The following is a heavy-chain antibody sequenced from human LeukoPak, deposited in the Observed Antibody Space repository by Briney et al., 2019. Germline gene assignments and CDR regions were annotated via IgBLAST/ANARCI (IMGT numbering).Heavy chain of an antibody. CDR1: GYTLTELS. V-gene: IGHV1-24*01. Sequence: ASVKVSCKVSGYTLTELSMHWVRQAPGKGLEWMGGFDPEDGETIYAQKFQGRVTITRDTSASTAYMELSSLRSEDTAVYYCAREALWFGAKGDYWGQGTLVTVSS. CDR2: FDPEDGET. J-gene: IGHJ4*02. CDR3: AREALWFGAKGDY. D-gene: IGHD3-10*01.